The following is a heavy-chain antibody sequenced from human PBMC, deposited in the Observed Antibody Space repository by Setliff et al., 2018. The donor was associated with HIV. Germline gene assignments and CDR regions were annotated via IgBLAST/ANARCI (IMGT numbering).Heavy chain of an antibody. D-gene: IGHD3-10*01. V-gene: IGHV4-4*07. CDR2: VHSTGTT. J-gene: IGHJ3*01. Sequence: PSETLSLTCTVSGGSFSTYYWSWIRQPAGEGPEYIGRVHSTGTTIYNPSLKSRVTMSVDASKNQLSLKLRSVTAADTAVYYCARARITMIGGRLEPYAFDRWGQRTKVTVSS. CDR1: GGSFSTYY. CDR3: ARARITMIGGRLEPYAFDR.